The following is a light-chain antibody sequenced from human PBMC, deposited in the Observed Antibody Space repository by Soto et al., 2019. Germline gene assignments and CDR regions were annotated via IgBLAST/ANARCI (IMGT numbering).Light chain of an antibody. J-gene: IGKJ2*01. V-gene: IGKV1-39*01. CDR1: QSISSY. CDR2: AAS. CDR3: QQSYSTPDT. Sequence: DIQMTQSPSSLSASVGDRVTITCRASQSISSYLNWYQQKPGKAPKLLIYAASSLQSGVPSRFSGSGSGTEFALTISRLQPEDFATYDCQQSYSTPDTFRQGTKLEIK.